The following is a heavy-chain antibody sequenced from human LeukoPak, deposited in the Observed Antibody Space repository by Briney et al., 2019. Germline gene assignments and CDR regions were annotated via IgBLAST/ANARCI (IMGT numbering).Heavy chain of an antibody. J-gene: IGHJ4*02. D-gene: IGHD2-2*01. CDR3: ARELPTAY. CDR2: IYYSGST. V-gene: IGHV4-59*01. CDR1: GGSISNYY. Sequence: SETLSLTCTVSGGSISNYYWSWPRQPPGKGLEWIGYIYYSGSTNYNPSLKSRVTISVDTSKNQFSLKLSSVTAADTAVYYCARELPTAYWGQGTLVTVSS.